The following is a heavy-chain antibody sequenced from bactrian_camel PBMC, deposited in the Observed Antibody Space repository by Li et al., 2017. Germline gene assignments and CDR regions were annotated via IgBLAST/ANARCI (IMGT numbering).Heavy chain of an antibody. D-gene: IGHD2*01. Sequence: VQLVESGGGLVQPGESLRLSCAASGFIFRDHYMNWVRQAPGKGLEWVSSISGSSRTYYSNSVKGRCTIARDNAKNTVYLEMVSLKPEDTAMYYCAKRSPSNTVADHSGGYYPPAYLGQGTQVTVS. CDR1: GFIFRDHY. J-gene: IGHJ4*01. CDR2: ISGSSRT. V-gene: IGHV3-2*01. CDR3: AKRSPSNTVADHSGGYYPPAY.